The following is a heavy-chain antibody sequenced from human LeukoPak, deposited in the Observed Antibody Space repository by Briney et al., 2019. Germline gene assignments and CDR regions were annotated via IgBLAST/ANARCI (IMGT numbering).Heavy chain of an antibody. V-gene: IGHV3-21*01. CDR2: ISSSSSYI. D-gene: IGHD5-12*01. Sequence: GGSLRLSCAASGFTFSSYSMIWVRQAPGKGLEWVSSISSSSSYIYYADSVKGRFTISRDNAKNSLYLQMNSLRAEDTAVYYCARSISGYDYVDYWGQGTLVTVSS. J-gene: IGHJ4*02. CDR3: ARSISGYDYVDY. CDR1: GFTFSSYS.